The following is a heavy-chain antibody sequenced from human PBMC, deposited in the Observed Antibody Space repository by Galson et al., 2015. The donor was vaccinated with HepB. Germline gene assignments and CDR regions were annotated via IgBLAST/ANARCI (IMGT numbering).Heavy chain of an antibody. CDR1: GFTFSSYA. J-gene: IGHJ4*02. CDR3: ARSGESVVVIPYYFDY. CDR2: ISYDGSNK. V-gene: IGHV3-30-3*01. Sequence: SLRLSCAASGFTFSSYAMHWVRQAPGKGLEWVAVISYDGSNKYYADSVKGRFTISKDNSKNTLYLQMNSLRAEDTAVYYCARSGESVVVIPYYFDYWGQGTLVTVSS. D-gene: IGHD3-22*01.